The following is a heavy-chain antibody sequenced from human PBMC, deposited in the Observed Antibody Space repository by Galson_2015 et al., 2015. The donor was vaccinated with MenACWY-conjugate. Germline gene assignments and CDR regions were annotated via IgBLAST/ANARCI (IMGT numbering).Heavy chain of an antibody. CDR1: GFTVNTNY. CDR3: ARAVSLRGSGHFPPDYMDV. V-gene: IGHV3-53*01. J-gene: IGHJ6*03. CDR2: IYAGGST. D-gene: IGHD3-10*01. Sequence: SLRLSCAATGFTVNTNYMTWGRQVPGRGLEGVSVIYAGGSTYYTDSVTGRCTVSRDSTTNTVHLQLKSLRVEDTAVYYCARAVSLRGSGHFPPDYMDVWGKGTAVTVSS.